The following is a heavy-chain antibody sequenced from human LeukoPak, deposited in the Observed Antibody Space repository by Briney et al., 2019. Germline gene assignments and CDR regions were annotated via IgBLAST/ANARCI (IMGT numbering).Heavy chain of an antibody. D-gene: IGHD6-19*01. CDR3: TRTGNLAVAGDY. CDR2: IKQDGSAK. CDR1: GFTFSNYW. V-gene: IGHV3-7*01. J-gene: IGHJ4*02. Sequence: GGSLRLSCAASGFTFSNYWMSWVRQAPGKGLEWVANIKQDGSAKFYVDSVKGRFTISGDNAENSLDLQMNSLRAEDTAVYYCTRTGNLAVAGDYWGQGTLVTVSS.